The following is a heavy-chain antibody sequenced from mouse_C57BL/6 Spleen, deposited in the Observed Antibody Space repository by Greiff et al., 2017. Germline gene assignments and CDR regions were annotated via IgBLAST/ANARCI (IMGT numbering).Heavy chain of an antibody. Sequence: VQLKESGPVLVKPGASVKMSCKASGYTFTDYYMNWVKQSHGKSLEWIGVINPYNGGTSYNQKFKGKATLTVDKSSSTAYMELNSLTSEDSAVYYCAQGFYWYFDVWGTGTTVTVSS. V-gene: IGHV1-19*01. J-gene: IGHJ1*03. CDR3: AQGFYWYFDV. CDR1: GYTFTDYY. CDR2: INPYNGGT.